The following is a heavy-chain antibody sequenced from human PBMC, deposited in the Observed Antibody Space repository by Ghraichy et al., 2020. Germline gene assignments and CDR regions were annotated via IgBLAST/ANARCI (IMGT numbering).Heavy chain of an antibody. D-gene: IGHD1-26*01. V-gene: IGHV4-4*07. CDR3: ARESPVGATSFKPFDY. Sequence: SETLSLTCTVSGGSISSYYWSWIRQPAGKGLEWIGRIYTSESTNYNPSLKSRVTMSVDTSKNQFSLKLSSVTAADTAVYYCARESPVGATSFKPFDYWGQGTLVTVSS. CDR1: GGSISSYY. J-gene: IGHJ4*02. CDR2: IYTSEST.